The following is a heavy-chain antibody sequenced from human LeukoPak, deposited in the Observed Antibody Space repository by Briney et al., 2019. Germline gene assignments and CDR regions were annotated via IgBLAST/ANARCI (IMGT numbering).Heavy chain of an antibody. CDR1: GFTFSSYL. CDR3: ASGRGQRLAHYYFDY. D-gene: IGHD6-25*01. J-gene: IGHJ4*02. CDR2: ISDDGSDR. V-gene: IGHV3-30*04. Sequence: PGRSLSLSRAASGFTFSSYLMHWVRQAPGKGLEWVAVISDDGSDRYYGDSVKGRFTISRDISKNTLYLQMNSLRAEDTAVYYCASGRGQRLAHYYFDYWGPGTLVTVSS.